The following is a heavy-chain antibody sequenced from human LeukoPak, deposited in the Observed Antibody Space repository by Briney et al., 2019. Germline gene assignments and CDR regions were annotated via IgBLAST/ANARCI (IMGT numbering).Heavy chain of an antibody. Sequence: SETLSLTCTVSGGSISSYYWSWIRQPPGKGLEWIGYIYYSGSTNYNPSLKSRVTISVDTSKNQFSLKVSSVTAADTAVYYCARDSVKQRETGPVNWFDPWGQGILVTVSS. D-gene: IGHD1-14*01. CDR3: ARDSVKQRETGPVNWFDP. V-gene: IGHV4-59*01. J-gene: IGHJ5*02. CDR2: IYYSGST. CDR1: GGSISSYY.